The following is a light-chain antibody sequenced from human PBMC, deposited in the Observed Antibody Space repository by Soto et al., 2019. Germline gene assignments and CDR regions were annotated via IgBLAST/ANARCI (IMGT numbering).Light chain of an antibody. CDR3: SSYTSSSTHAV. Sequence: QSVLTQPASVSGSPGQSITISCTGTSSDVGGYNYVSWYQQHPGKAPKLMIYDVSNRPSGVSNRFSCSKSGNTASLTISGLQAEDEADYYCSSYTSSSTHAVFGGGTQLTVL. J-gene: IGLJ7*01. CDR1: SSDVGGYNY. CDR2: DVS. V-gene: IGLV2-14*01.